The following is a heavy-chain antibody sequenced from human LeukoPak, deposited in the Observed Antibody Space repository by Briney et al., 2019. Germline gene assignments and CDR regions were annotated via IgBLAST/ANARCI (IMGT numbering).Heavy chain of an antibody. J-gene: IGHJ5*02. CDR2: ISYDGSNK. CDR1: EFTFSNYA. D-gene: IGHD2-21*02. CDR3: ARVSERLLPSFRWFDP. V-gene: IGHV3-30-3*01. Sequence: GGSLRLSCAASEFTFSNYAMHWVRQAPGKGLEWVAVISYDGSNKYYADSVKGRFTISRDNSKNTLYLQMNSLRPEDTALYYCARVSERLLPSFRWFDPWGQGTLVTVSS.